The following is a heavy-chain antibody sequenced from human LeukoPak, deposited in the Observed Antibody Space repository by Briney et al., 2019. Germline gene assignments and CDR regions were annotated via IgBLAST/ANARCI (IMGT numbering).Heavy chain of an antibody. V-gene: IGHV4-34*01. Sequence: PSETLSLTCAVYGGSFSGYYWSWIRQPPGKGLEWIGEINHSGSTNYNPSLKSRVTISVDTSKNQFSLKLSSVTAADTAVYYCARVHGGNPYYFDYWGQGTLVTVSS. D-gene: IGHD4-23*01. J-gene: IGHJ4*02. CDR2: INHSGST. CDR1: GGSFSGYY. CDR3: ARVHGGNPYYFDY.